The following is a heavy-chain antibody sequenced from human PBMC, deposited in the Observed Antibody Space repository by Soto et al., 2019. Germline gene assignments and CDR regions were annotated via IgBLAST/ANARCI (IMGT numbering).Heavy chain of an antibody. V-gene: IGHV3-33*01. CDR1: GFTFSSYG. J-gene: IGHJ6*02. D-gene: IGHD3-3*01. CDR3: ARVGRDFWSGYYTSTGMDV. Sequence: PGGSLRLSCAASGFTFSSYGMHWVRQAPGKGLEWVAVIWYDGSNKYYADSVKGRFTISRDNSKNTLYLQMNSLRAEDTAVYYCARVGRDFWSGYYTSTGMDVWGQGTTVTVSS. CDR2: IWYDGSNK.